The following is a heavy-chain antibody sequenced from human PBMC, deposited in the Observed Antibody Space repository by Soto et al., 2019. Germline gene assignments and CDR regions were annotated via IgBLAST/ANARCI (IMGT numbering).Heavy chain of an antibody. Sequence: VGSLRLSCEASGLNFTKHPMIWVRQGPGKGLEWVAAISGRTGDAAYADSVRGRFTLSRDSSTYTMFLQMNSLRAEDTAVYYCGVQYDYWGQGTLVTVSS. J-gene: IGHJ4*02. CDR3: GVQYDY. CDR2: ISGRTGDA. CDR1: GLNFTKHP. V-gene: IGHV3-23*01.